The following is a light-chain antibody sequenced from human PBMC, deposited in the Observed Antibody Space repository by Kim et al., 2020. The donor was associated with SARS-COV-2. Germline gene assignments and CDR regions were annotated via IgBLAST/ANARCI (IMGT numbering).Light chain of an antibody. Sequence: SSELTQDPAVSVALGQTVRITCQGDSLRSYYATWYQQKPGQATILVIYGKNNRPSGSPDRFSGSSSGNTASLTITGTQAGDEADYYCNSRDSNNNVVFGGGTQLTVL. CDR1: SLRSYY. CDR3: NSRDSNNNVV. V-gene: IGLV3-19*01. J-gene: IGLJ2*01. CDR2: GKN.